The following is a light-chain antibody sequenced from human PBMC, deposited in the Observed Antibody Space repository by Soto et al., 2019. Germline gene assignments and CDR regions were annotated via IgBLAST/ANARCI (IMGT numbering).Light chain of an antibody. CDR2: RNN. CDR1: SSNIGSNY. CDR3: VARDDSLSGFV. V-gene: IGLV1-47*01. J-gene: IGLJ1*01. Sequence: QSVLTQPPSVSGTPGQRVTISCSGSSSNIGSNYVSWYQQLPGTAPRLLIYRNNQRPSGVPDRFSGSKSGTSASLAISGLRSEDEADYYCVARDDSLSGFVFGTGTKVTVL.